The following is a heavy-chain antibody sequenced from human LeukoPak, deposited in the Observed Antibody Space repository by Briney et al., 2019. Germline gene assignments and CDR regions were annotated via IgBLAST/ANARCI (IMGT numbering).Heavy chain of an antibody. V-gene: IGHV4-39*02. CDR2: IYYSGST. Sequence: PSETLSLTCTLAADYISSSSNYWGWIRQPPGKGLEWIGDIYYSGSTYYNASLKGRVSISIDTSNNHFSLHLRSLTAADTALYYCARRRYYDSTGYLDWGHGTLVTVSS. J-gene: IGHJ1*01. CDR1: ADYISSSSNY. CDR3: ARRRYYDSTGYLD. D-gene: IGHD3-22*01.